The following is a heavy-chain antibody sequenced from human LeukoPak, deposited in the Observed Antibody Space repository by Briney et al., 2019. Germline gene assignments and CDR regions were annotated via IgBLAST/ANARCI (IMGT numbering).Heavy chain of an antibody. D-gene: IGHD6-6*01. Sequence: ASVKVSCKASGYTFTGYYMHWVRQAPGQGLEWMGWINPNSGGTNYAQKFQGRVTMTRDTSISTAYMELSRLRSDDTAVYYCARAYSSSLFDYYYYYMAVWGKGTTVTVSS. CDR3: ARAYSSSLFDYYYYYMAV. CDR1: GYTFTGYY. CDR2: INPNSGGT. V-gene: IGHV1-2*02. J-gene: IGHJ6*03.